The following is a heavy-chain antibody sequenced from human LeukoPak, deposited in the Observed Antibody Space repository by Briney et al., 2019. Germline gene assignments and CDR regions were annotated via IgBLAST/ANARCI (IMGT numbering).Heavy chain of an antibody. Sequence: ASVKLSCKASEYTFTNYFIHCVRQAPGQGLEWMGMINPSGGVTMYALKFQGRVTMTRDTSTRTVYMELSSLRSDDTAVYYCARVRGTTTVYFDYWGQGNLVTVSS. V-gene: IGHV1-46*01. CDR2: INPSGGVT. D-gene: IGHD1/OR15-1a*01. CDR1: EYTFTNYF. J-gene: IGHJ4*02. CDR3: ARVRGTTTVYFDY.